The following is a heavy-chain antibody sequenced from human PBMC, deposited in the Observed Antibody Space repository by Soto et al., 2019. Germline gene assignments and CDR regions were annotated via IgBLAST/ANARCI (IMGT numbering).Heavy chain of an antibody. V-gene: IGHV4-34*01. CDR1: GGSFSGYY. CDR2: INHSGST. Sequence: KPSETLSLTCAVYGGSFSGYYWSWIRQPPGKGLEWIGEINHSGSTNYNPSLKSRVTISVDTSKNQFSLKLSSVTAADTAVYYCARSNIVVVVAASNWFDPWGQGTLVTVSS. CDR3: ARSNIVVVVAASNWFDP. D-gene: IGHD2-15*01. J-gene: IGHJ5*02.